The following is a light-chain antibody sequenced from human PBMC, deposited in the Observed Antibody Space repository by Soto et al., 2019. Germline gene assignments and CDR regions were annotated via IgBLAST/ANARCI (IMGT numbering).Light chain of an antibody. Sequence: EILMTQSPVTLSVSPGERATLSCRASQSVSSNLAWYQQKPGQAPSLLIYGAFTRATGIPARFSGTGSGTEFTLTISSLQSEGFGVYFCQQYDNWPLTFGGGTKVDIK. V-gene: IGKV3-15*01. CDR2: GAF. CDR1: QSVSSN. J-gene: IGKJ4*01. CDR3: QQYDNWPLT.